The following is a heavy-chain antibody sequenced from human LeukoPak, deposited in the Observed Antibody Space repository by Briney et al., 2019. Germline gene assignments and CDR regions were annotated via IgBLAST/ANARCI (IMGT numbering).Heavy chain of an antibody. D-gene: IGHD2-2*02. CDR1: GGSISSYY. J-gene: IGHJ6*03. Sequence: PSETLSLTCTVSGGSISSYYWSWIRQPPGKGLEWIGYIYYSGSTNYKPSLKSRVTISVDTSKNQFSLKLTSVTAADTAVYYCARERVGYCSSTSCFTDHYYYYMDVWAKGTTVTVSS. CDR3: ARERVGYCSSTSCFTDHYYYYMDV. V-gene: IGHV4-59*12. CDR2: IYYSGST.